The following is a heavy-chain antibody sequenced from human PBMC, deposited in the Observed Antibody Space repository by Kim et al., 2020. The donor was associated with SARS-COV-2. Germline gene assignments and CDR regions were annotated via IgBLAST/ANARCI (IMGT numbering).Heavy chain of an antibody. D-gene: IGHD3-22*01. CDR2: IRSKDNNDAT. CDR1: GFTLSGSP. CDR3: SSFDSSGYIP. Sequence: GGSLRLSCAASGFTLSGSPMHWVRQASGKGLEWVGRIRSKDNNDATAYGASVKGRFTISRDDSKNTAYLQMNSLKTEDTAVYYCSSFDSSGYIPWGQGTLVIVSS. V-gene: IGHV3-73*01. J-gene: IGHJ5*02.